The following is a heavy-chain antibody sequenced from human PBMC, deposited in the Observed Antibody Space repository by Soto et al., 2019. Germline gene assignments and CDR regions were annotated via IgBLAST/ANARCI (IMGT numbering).Heavy chain of an antibody. Sequence: SETLSLTCTVSGGSISSYYWSWIRQPPGKGLEWIGYIYYSGSTNYNPSLKSRVTISVDTSKNQFSLKLSSVTAADTAVYYCARAQGGSGDLDYWGQGTLVTVSS. CDR2: IYYSGST. J-gene: IGHJ4*02. CDR1: GGSISSYY. CDR3: ARAQGGSGDLDY. V-gene: IGHV4-59*01. D-gene: IGHD2-15*01.